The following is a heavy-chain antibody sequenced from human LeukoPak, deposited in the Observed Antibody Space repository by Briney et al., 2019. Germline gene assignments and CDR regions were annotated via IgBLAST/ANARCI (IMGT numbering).Heavy chain of an antibody. CDR3: ARRGRYCSSTSCSDAFDI. V-gene: IGHV4-61*02. CDR2: IYTSGST. CDR1: GGSISSGSYY. Sequence: SETLSLTCTVSGGSISSGSYYWSWIRQPAGKGLEWIGRIYTSGSTNYNPSLKSRVTISVDTSKNQFSLKLSSVTAADTAVYYCARRGRYCSSTSCSDAFDIWGQGTMVTVSS. D-gene: IGHD2-2*01. J-gene: IGHJ3*02.